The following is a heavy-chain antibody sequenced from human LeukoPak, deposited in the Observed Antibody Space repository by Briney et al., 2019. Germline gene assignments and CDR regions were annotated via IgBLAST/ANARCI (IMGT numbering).Heavy chain of an antibody. D-gene: IGHD2-2*01. Sequence: GASVKVSCKASGGTFSSYAISWVRRAPGQGLEWMGGIIPIFGTANYAQKFQGRVTITADESTSTAYMELSSLRSEDTAVYYCARGYCSSTSCYAPEDFYCGMDVWGQGTTVTVSS. V-gene: IGHV1-69*13. J-gene: IGHJ6*02. CDR3: ARGYCSSTSCYAPEDFYCGMDV. CDR1: GGTFSSYA. CDR2: IIPIFGTA.